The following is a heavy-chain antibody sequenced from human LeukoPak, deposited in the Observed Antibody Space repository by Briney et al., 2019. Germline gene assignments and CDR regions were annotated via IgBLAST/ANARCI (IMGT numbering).Heavy chain of an antibody. CDR2: ISYDGSNK. J-gene: IGHJ6*02. Sequence: GRSLRLSCAASGFTFSSFGMHWVRQATGKGLEWVAIISYDGSNKYYADSVKGRFTISRDSSKNTLYLQMNSLRAEDTAVYYCSKTTVTVYYYYGMDVWGQGTTVTVSS. CDR3: SKTTVTVYYYYGMDV. CDR1: GFTFSSFG. D-gene: IGHD4-17*01. V-gene: IGHV3-30*18.